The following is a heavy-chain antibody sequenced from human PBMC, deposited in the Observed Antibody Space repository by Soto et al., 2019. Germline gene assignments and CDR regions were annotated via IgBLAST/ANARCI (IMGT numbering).Heavy chain of an antibody. CDR3: ARGSGHNWFDP. V-gene: IGHV3-13*01. D-gene: IGHD6-19*01. Sequence: GGSLRLSCAASGFTFSSYDMHWVRQATGKGLEWVSAIGTAGDTYYPGSVKGRFTISRENAKNSLYLQMNSLRAGDTAVYYCARGSGHNWFDPWGQGTLVTVSS. J-gene: IGHJ5*02. CDR2: IGTAGDT. CDR1: GFTFSSYD.